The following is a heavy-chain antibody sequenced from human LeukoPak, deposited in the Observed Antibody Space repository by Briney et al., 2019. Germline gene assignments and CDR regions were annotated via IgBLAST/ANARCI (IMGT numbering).Heavy chain of an antibody. CDR1: GYTFTGYY. Sequence: ASVKVSCKASGYTFTGYYMHWVRQAPGQGLEWMGWINPNSGGTNYAQKFQGRVTMTRDTSISTAYMELSRLRSDDTAVYYCARGLWYCSSTSCYLDAFDIWGQGTMVTVSS. CDR3: ARGLWYCSSTSCYLDAFDI. CDR2: INPNSGGT. D-gene: IGHD2-2*01. J-gene: IGHJ3*02. V-gene: IGHV1-2*02.